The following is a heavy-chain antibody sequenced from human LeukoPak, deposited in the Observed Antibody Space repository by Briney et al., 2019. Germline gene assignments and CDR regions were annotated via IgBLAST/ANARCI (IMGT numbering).Heavy chain of an antibody. CDR2: ISSRGTAM. J-gene: IGHJ4*02. Sequence: GGSLRLSCAVSGFTFSDYSMSWVRQAPGKGLEWISYISSRGTAMYYADSVKGRFSISRHNAKKSLYLQMNSLRAEDTAVYYCARSELVGYSGYDLDYWGQGTLVTVSS. V-gene: IGHV3-11*01. CDR1: GFTFSDYS. CDR3: ARSELVGYSGYDLDY. D-gene: IGHD5-12*01.